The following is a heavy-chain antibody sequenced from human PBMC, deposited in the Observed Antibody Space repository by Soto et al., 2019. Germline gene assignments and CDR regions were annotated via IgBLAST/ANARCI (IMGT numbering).Heavy chain of an antibody. CDR3: ARDHMITFGGVIVMRYWFDP. D-gene: IGHD3-16*02. J-gene: IGHJ5*02. CDR1: GGTFSSYA. CDR2: IIPIFGTA. Sequence: GASVTVSCKASGGTFSSYASSWVRQAHGQGLEWMGGIIPIFGTANYAQKFQGRVTITADESTSTAYMELSSLRSEDTAVYYCARDHMITFGGVIVMRYWFDPWGQGTLVTVSS. V-gene: IGHV1-69*13.